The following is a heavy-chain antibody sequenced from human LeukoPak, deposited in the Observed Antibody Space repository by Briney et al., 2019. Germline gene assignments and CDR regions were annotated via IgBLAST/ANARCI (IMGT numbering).Heavy chain of an antibody. D-gene: IGHD3-22*01. J-gene: IGHJ3*02. CDR3: AAGGGSGLYAFDI. CDR1: GGSISSGGYC. V-gene: IGHV4-31*03. Sequence: PSETLSLTCTVSGGSISSGGYCWSWIRQHPGKGLEWIGYIYYSGSTYYNPSLKSRVTISVDTSKNQFSLKLSSVTAADTAVYYCAAGGGSGLYAFDIWGQGIMVTVSS. CDR2: IYYSGST.